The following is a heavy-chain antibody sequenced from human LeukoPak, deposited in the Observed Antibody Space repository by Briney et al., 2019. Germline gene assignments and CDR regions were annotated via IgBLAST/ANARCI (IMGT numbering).Heavy chain of an antibody. D-gene: IGHD3-10*01. CDR2: TTEGGGST. Sequence: GGSLRLSCAASGFTISSYGMSWVRQSPGKGLEWVSTTTEGGGSTYYADSVMGRFSISRDNSRNTVHLQMSRLRAEGTAAYYCAKDGGRWAFDIWGQGTMVTVSS. J-gene: IGHJ3*02. V-gene: IGHV3-23*01. CDR1: GFTISSYG. CDR3: AKDGGRWAFDI.